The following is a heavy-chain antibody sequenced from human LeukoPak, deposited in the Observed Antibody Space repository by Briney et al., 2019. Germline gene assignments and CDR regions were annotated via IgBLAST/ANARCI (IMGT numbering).Heavy chain of an antibody. D-gene: IGHD3-10*01. Sequence: GGSLRLSCAASGFTFSSYSMNWVRQAPGKGLEWVSSISSSSYIYYADSVKGRFTISRDNAKNSLYLQMNSLRAEDTAVYYCARDRDPLYYFDYWGQGTLVTVSS. CDR2: ISSSSYI. V-gene: IGHV3-21*01. CDR3: ARDRDPLYYFDY. J-gene: IGHJ4*02. CDR1: GFTFSSYS.